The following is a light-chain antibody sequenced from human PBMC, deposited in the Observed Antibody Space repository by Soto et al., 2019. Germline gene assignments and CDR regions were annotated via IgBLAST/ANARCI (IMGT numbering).Light chain of an antibody. CDR2: SNN. CDR3: AAWDDSLNGVV. Sequence: QAVVTRPPSASGTPGQRVTISCSGSSSNIGSKTVNWYQQLPGTAPKLLIYSNNQRPSGVPDRFSGSKSGTSASLAISGLQSEDEADYYCAAWDDSLNGVVFGGGTKLTVL. CDR1: SSNIGSKT. J-gene: IGLJ2*01. V-gene: IGLV1-44*01.